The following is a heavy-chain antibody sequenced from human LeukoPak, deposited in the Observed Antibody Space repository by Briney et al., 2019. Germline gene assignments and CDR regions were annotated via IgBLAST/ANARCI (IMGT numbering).Heavy chain of an antibody. CDR2: IYSGGST. V-gene: IGHV3-53*01. D-gene: IGHD3-10*01. CDR3: ARVWRRTHFDY. Sequence: PGGSLRLSCADSGFTFSSNYMSWVRQAPGKGLEWVSVIYSGGSTYYADSVKGRFTISRDNSKNTLYLQMNSLRAEDTAVYYCARVWRRTHFDYWGQGTLVTVSS. CDR1: GFTFSSNY. J-gene: IGHJ4*02.